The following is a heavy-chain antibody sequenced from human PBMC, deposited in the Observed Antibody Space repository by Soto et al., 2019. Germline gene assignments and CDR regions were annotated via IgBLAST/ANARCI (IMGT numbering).Heavy chain of an antibody. CDR2: INPSGGST. D-gene: IGHD6-19*01. CDR3: ARDFSISQWLVREDDFDI. Sequence: ASVKVSCKASGYTFTSYYMHWVRQAPGQGLEWMGIINPSGGSTSYAQKFQGRVTMTRDTSTSTVYMELSSLRSEDTAVYYCARDFSISQWLVREDDFDIRGQMPIFTVSS. J-gene: IGHJ3*02. CDR1: GYTFTSYY. V-gene: IGHV1-46*01.